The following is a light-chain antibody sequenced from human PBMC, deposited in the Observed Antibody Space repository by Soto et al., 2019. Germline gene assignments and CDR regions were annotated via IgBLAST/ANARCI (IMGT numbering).Light chain of an antibody. CDR2: DAS. CDR3: QQYHSYWT. CDR1: QSINRW. V-gene: IGKV1-5*01. Sequence: DIQMSQSPSSLSACIGDSVTITFRASQSINRWLAWYQQKPGRAPKLLIYDASALPRGVPSRFSGSGSGTEFTLTISSLQTDDFSTYYCQQYHSYWTFGQGTKVDIK. J-gene: IGKJ1*01.